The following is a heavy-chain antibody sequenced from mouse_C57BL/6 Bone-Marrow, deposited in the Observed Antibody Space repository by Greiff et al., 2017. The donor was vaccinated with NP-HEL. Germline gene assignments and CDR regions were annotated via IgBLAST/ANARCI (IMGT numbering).Heavy chain of an antibody. CDR1: GYTFTDYY. D-gene: IGHD1-1*01. CDR3: ATPITTVVADY. J-gene: IGHJ2*01. CDR2: INPYNGGT. Sequence: EVQLQQSGPVLVKPGASVTMSCKASGYTFTDYYMNWVKQSHGKSLEWIGVINPYNGGTSYNQKFKGKATLTVDKSSSTAYMELNSLTSEDSAVYYCATPITTVVADYWGQGTTLTVSS. V-gene: IGHV1-19*01.